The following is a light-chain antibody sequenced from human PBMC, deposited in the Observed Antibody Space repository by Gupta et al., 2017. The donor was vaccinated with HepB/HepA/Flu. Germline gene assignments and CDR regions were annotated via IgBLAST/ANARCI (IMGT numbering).Light chain of an antibody. J-gene: IGLJ3*02. Sequence: QAGMTQPPSVSKDFRQIATITCTGNSNNVGNQGAAWLQQHQGHPPKLLSYRNNKRPSGISERFSASTSGNTASLTITGLQPEDEADYYCSAWDSSLSAWVFGGGTKVTVL. CDR1: SNNVGNQG. CDR2: RNN. CDR3: SAWDSSLSAWV. V-gene: IGLV10-54*04.